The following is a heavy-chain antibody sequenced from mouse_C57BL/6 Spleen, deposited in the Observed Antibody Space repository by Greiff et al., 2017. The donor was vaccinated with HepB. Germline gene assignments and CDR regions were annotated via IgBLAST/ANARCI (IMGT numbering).Heavy chain of an antibody. Sequence: DVKLVESEGGLVQPGSSMKLSCTASGFTFSDYYMAWVRQVPEKGLEWVANINYDGSSTYYLDPLKSRFIISRDNAKNILYLQMSSLKSEDTATYYCARLHFITTVGRDWYFDVWGTGTTVTVSS. V-gene: IGHV5-16*01. J-gene: IGHJ1*03. CDR3: ARLHFITTVGRDWYFDV. CDR2: INYDGSST. CDR1: GFTFSDYY. D-gene: IGHD1-1*01.